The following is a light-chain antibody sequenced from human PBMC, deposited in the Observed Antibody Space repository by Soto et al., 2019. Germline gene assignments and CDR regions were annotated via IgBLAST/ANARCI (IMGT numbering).Light chain of an antibody. J-gene: IGKJ2*01. V-gene: IGKV3-20*01. Sequence: EIVLTQSPGTLSLSPGESATLSCRASQSVSSSYLAWYQHKPGQAPRLLILGSSTRATGIPDRFSVSGSGTDFTLTISSLEPQDFAVYYCQQYGYSHMYTFGQGTKLAIK. CDR1: QSVSSSY. CDR2: GSS. CDR3: QQYGYSHMYT.